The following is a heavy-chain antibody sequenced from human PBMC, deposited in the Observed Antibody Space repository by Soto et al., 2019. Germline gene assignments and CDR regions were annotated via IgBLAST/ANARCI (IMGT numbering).Heavy chain of an antibody. CDR1: GFTFSSYA. V-gene: IGHV3-23*01. CDR3: TTDDPINRS. Sequence: PGGSLRLSCAASGFTFSSYAMSWARQAPGKGLEWVSAISGSGGSTYYAAPVKGRFTISRDDSKNTLYLQMNSLRTEDTAVYYCTTDDPINRSWGQGTLVTVTS. J-gene: IGHJ5*02. CDR2: ISGSGGST.